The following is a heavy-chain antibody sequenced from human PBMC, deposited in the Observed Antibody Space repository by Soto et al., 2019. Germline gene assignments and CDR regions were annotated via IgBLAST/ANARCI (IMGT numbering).Heavy chain of an antibody. J-gene: IGHJ4*02. Sequence: SGGSLRLSCAASGFTFSKYAMSWVRQPPGKGLEWVSAISGSGVSPYYADSVKGRFTISRDNSKNMLYLQMNSVRAEDTAVYYCVKDYYDSSGYSYFDYWGQGTQVTVSS. V-gene: IGHV3-23*01. D-gene: IGHD3-22*01. CDR3: VKDYYDSSGYSYFDY. CDR2: ISGSGVSP. CDR1: GFTFSKYA.